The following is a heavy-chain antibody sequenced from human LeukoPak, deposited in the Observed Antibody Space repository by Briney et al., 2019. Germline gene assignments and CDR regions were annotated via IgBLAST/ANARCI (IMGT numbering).Heavy chain of an antibody. Sequence: SETLSLTCTISGGSISSGSYYWSWIRQPAGKGLEWIGRIYTSGSTNYNPSLKSRVTISVDTSKNQFSLKLSSVTAADTAVYYCARAGLSIAARNWYFDLWGRGTLVTVSS. V-gene: IGHV4-61*02. CDR3: ARAGLSIAARNWYFDL. J-gene: IGHJ2*01. CDR2: IYTSGST. CDR1: GGSISSGSYY. D-gene: IGHD6-6*01.